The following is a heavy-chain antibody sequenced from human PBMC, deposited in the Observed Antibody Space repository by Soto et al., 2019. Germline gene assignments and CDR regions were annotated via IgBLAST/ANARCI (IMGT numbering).Heavy chain of an antibody. CDR1: GGSISSGDYY. Sequence: QVQLQESGPGLVKPSQTLSLTCTVSGGSISSGDYYWSWIRQPPGKGLEWIGYIYYSGSTYYNPSLKSRVTISVDTSKNQFSLKLSSVNAADTAVYYCARGGVGYCSSTSCPRVYSSGWSFSYWGQGTLVTVSS. V-gene: IGHV4-30-4*01. D-gene: IGHD2-2*01. CDR2: IYYSGST. CDR3: ARGGVGYCSSTSCPRVYSSGWSFSY. J-gene: IGHJ4*02.